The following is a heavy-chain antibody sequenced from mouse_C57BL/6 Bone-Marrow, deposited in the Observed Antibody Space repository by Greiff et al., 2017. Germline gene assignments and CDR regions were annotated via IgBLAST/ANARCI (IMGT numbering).Heavy chain of an antibody. Sequence: QVQLQQPGAELVKPGASVKLSCKASGYTFTSYWMHWVKQRPGRGLEWIGRIDPNSGGTKYNEKFKSKATLTVDKPSSTAYMQLSSLTSEDSAVYYCARTVLFITAVGGFAYWGQGTLVTVSA. V-gene: IGHV1-72*01. CDR3: ARTVLFITAVGGFAY. CDR1: GYTFTSYW. CDR2: IDPNSGGT. D-gene: IGHD1-1*01. J-gene: IGHJ3*01.